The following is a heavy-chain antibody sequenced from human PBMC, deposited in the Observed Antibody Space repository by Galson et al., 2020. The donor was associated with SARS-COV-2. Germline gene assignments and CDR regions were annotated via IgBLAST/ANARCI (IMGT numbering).Heavy chain of an antibody. D-gene: IGHD6-13*01. J-gene: IGHJ4*02. Sequence: KSSETLSLTCAVSGGSISSVSYSWSWIRQPPGKGLEWIGYIYDSGSTYYNPSRKSRVSILVDRSKNQFSLKLSSVTAADTAVYDCARGRSSSWNYYDWWGEGTLATVSA. CDR1: GGSISSVSYS. CDR3: ARGRSSSWNYYDW. CDR2: IYDSGST. V-gene: IGHV4-30-2*01.